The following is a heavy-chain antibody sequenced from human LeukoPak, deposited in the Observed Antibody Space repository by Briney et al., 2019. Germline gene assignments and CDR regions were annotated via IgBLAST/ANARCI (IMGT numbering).Heavy chain of an antibody. CDR1: GFTFSNYA. J-gene: IGHJ4*02. V-gene: IGHV3-23*01. CDR2: ISVSGGST. CDR3: AKALWFGEWYFDY. Sequence: QPGGSLRLSCAASGFTFSNYAMSWVRQSPGKGLEWVSAISVSGGSTYYAYSVKGRFTISRDNSKNTLYLQMNSVRAEDTAVYYCAKALWFGEWYFDYWGQGTLVTVSS. D-gene: IGHD3-10*01.